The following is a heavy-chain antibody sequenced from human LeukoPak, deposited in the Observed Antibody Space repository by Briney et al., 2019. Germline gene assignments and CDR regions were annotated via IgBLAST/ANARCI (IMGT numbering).Heavy chain of an antibody. Sequence: KPSETLSLTCAVSGYSISSGYYWGWIRQPPGHGLEWIGSIYHSGSTYYNPSVKSRLTISVDTSKNKLSLKLTSVTAADTAVYYCASIGVYDFWSGYYPVYWYFDLWGRGTLVTVSS. J-gene: IGHJ2*01. CDR2: IYHSGST. D-gene: IGHD3-3*01. V-gene: IGHV4-38-2*01. CDR3: ASIGVYDFWSGYYPVYWYFDL. CDR1: GYSISSGYY.